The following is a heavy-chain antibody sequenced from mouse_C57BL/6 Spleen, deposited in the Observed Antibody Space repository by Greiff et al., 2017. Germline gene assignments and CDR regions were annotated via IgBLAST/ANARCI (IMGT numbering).Heavy chain of an antibody. CDR2: IHPNSGST. V-gene: IGHV1-64*01. J-gene: IGHJ1*03. D-gene: IGHD2-3*01. Sequence: QVQLQQPGAELVKPGASVKLSCKASGYTFTSYWMHWVKQRPGQGLEWIGTIHPNSGSTNYNEKFKSKATLTVDKSSSTAYMQLSSLTSEDSAVYYCARSYDSWYFDVWGTGTTVTVSS. CDR1: GYTFTSYW. CDR3: ARSYDSWYFDV.